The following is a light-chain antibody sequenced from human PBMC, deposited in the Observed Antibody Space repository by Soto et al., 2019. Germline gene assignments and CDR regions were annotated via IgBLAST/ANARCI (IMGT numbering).Light chain of an antibody. V-gene: IGKV3-15*01. J-gene: IGKJ1*01. CDR1: QSVSNN. Sequence: ILMTQSPATLSVSPGERATLSCRASQSVSNNLAWYQQKPGQAPRLLIYDASTRATGIPARFSGSGSGTAFTLTSGGLQSEDFAVYYCQQYNNWPPWTFGQGTNVEIK. CDR3: QQYNNWPPWT. CDR2: DAS.